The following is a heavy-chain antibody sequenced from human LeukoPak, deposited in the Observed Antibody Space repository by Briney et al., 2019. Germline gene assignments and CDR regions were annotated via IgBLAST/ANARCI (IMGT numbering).Heavy chain of an antibody. CDR2: IYSGGTT. J-gene: IGHJ4*02. CDR1: GFTVSTNY. V-gene: IGHV3-53*01. Sequence: GGSLRLSCTASGFTVSTNYMTWVRQAPGKGLEWVSTIYSGGTTYYADSVKGRFTISRDTSQNTLFLQLNSLTDEDTAVYFCARDLNRYGLDSWGQGTRVIVSS. D-gene: IGHD4-17*01. CDR3: ARDLNRYGLDS.